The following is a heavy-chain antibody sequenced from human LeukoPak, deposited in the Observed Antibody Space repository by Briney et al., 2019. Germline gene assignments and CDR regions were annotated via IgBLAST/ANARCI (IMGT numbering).Heavy chain of an antibody. V-gene: IGHV2-70*11. CDR3: ARTYYDILTGYYWFDY. D-gene: IGHD3-9*01. CDR2: IDWDDDK. J-gene: IGHJ4*02. Sequence: SGPTLVNPTQTLTLTCTFSGFSLSTSGMCVSWIRQPPGKALEWLARIDWDDDKYYSTSLKTRLTISKDTSKNQVVLTMTNMDPVDTATYYCARTYYDILTGYYWFDYWGQGTLVTVS. CDR1: GFSLSTSGMC.